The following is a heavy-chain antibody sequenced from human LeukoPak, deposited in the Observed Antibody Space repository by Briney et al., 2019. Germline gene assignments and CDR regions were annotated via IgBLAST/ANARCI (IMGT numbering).Heavy chain of an antibody. V-gene: IGHV3-23*01. D-gene: IGHD3-10*01. CDR1: GFTFNNYA. J-gene: IGHJ4*02. CDR2: ISGSGSSS. CDR3: AKDFLYNVVDY. Sequence: PGGSLRLSCAASGFTFNNYAMTWVRQAPGMGLEWVSSISGSGSSSYYADSVKGRFTVSGDNSKNTLHLQMNSLSAEDTAVYYCAKDFLYNVVDYWGQGTLVAVSS.